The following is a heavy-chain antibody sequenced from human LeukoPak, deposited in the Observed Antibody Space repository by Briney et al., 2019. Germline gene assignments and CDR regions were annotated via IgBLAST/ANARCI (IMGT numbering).Heavy chain of an antibody. CDR3: AGEVGATRGLDYYYMDV. CDR1: GGSISSGSYY. V-gene: IGHV4-61*02. D-gene: IGHD1-26*01. Sequence: PSQTLPLTCTVSGGSISSGSYYWSWIRQPAGKGLEWIGRIYTSGSTNYNPSLESRVTISVDTSKNQFSLKLSSVTAADTAVYYCAGEVGATRGLDYYYMDVWGKGTTVTVSS. J-gene: IGHJ6*03. CDR2: IYTSGST.